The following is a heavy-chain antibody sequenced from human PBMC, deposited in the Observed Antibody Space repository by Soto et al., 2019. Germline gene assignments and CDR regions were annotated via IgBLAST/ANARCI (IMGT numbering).Heavy chain of an antibody. CDR2: ISAYNGNT. J-gene: IGHJ1*01. Sequence: ASVKVSCKASGYTFTSYYMHWVRQAPGQGLEWMGWISAYNGNTNYAQKLQGRATMTTDTSTSTAYMELRSLRSDDTAVYYCARVSVTDGYFQHWGQGTLVTVSS. CDR1: GYTFTSYY. V-gene: IGHV1-18*04. CDR3: ARVSVTDGYFQH.